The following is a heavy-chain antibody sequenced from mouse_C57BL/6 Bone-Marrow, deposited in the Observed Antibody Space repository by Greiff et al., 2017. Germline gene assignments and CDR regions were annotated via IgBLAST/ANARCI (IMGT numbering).Heavy chain of an antibody. D-gene: IGHD1-1*01. V-gene: IGHV8-12*01. Sequence: QVTLKVSGPGILQSSQTLSLTCSFSGFSLSTSGMGVSWIRQPSGKGLEWLAHIYWDDDKRYNPSLKSRLTISKDTSRNQVYLKITSVDTADTATYYGARRESSITTGVGGGFDYWGQGTTLTVSS. CDR1: GFSLSTSGMG. CDR3: ARRESSITTGVGGGFDY. CDR2: IYWDDDK. J-gene: IGHJ2*01.